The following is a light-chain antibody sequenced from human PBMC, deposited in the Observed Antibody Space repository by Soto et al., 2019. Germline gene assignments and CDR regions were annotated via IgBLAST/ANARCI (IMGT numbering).Light chain of an antibody. Sequence: QSVLTQPRSVSGSPGQSVTISCTGTSGDVGSYNFVSWYQLHPDKAPKLMIYDANKRPSGVPARFSASKSGNTASLTISGLQAEDEADYYCCSYAGSFTWVFGGGTKVTVL. J-gene: IGLJ3*02. CDR2: DAN. V-gene: IGLV2-11*01. CDR3: CSYAGSFTWV. CDR1: SGDVGSYNF.